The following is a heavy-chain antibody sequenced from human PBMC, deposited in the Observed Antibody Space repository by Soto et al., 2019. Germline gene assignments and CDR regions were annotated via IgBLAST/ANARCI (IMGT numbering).Heavy chain of an antibody. V-gene: IGHV3-30*18. CDR2: ISNDGSNK. Sequence: PGGSLRLSCAGSGFTFRWFGMNWVRQAPGKGLEWVARISNDGSNKYYVDSVKGRFTISRDNSKNTLYLQMDSLRAEDTAVYYCAKGEVRGIIPSYFDYWGLGTLVTVSS. CDR3: AKGEVRGIIPSYFDY. D-gene: IGHD3-10*01. J-gene: IGHJ4*02. CDR1: GFTFRWFG.